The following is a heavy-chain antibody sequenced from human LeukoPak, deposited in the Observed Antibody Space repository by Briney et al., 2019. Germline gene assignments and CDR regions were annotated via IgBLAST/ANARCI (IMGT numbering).Heavy chain of an antibody. CDR3: ARHDASDYGDYRPNLYRESFDP. D-gene: IGHD4-17*01. J-gene: IGHJ5*02. CDR1: GGSISSSSYY. CDR2: IYYSGST. V-gene: IGHV4-39*01. Sequence: SETLSLTYTVSGGSISSSSYYWGWIRQPPGKGLEWIGTIYYSGSTYYNPSLKSRVTISVDTSKNQFSLKLSSVTAADTAVYYCARHDASDYGDYRPNLYRESFDPWGQGTLSPSPQ.